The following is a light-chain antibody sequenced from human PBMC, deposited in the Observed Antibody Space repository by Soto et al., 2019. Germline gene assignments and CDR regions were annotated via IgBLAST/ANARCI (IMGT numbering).Light chain of an antibody. Sequence: IQMTQSPSTLPASGGDRVTITCRASQSISSWLAWYQQKPGKAPKLLIYKASTLESGVPSRFSGSGSGTEFTLTISSLQPDDFATYYCQQYNTYWTFGQGTKVEIK. V-gene: IGKV1-5*03. J-gene: IGKJ1*01. CDR1: QSISSW. CDR2: KAS. CDR3: QQYNTYWT.